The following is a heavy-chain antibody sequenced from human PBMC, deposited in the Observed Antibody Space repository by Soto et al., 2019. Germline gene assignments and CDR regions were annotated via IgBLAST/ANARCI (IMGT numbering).Heavy chain of an antibody. D-gene: IGHD6-13*01. V-gene: IGHV1-46*01. CDR3: ARGAIAAAGTTPSDY. CDR1: GYTFTSYY. Sequence: ASVKVSCKESGYTFTSYYRHWVRQATGQGLEWTGIINPSGGSTSYAQKFQGRVTMTRDTSTSTVYMELSSLRSEDTAVYYCARGAIAAAGTTPSDYWGQGTLVTVSS. CDR2: INPSGGST. J-gene: IGHJ4*02.